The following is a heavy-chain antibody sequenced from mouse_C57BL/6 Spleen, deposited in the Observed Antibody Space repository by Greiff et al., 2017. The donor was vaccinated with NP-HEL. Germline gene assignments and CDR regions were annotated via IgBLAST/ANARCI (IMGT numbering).Heavy chain of an antibody. CDR1: GYTFTSYW. CDR3: AVLYYYAMDY. J-gene: IGHJ4*01. CDR2: INPSSGYT. Sequence: QVQLQQSGAELAKPGASVKLSCKASGYTFTSYWMHWVKQRPGQGLEWIGYINPSSGYTKYNEKFKSKATLTVDKSSSTAYMQLSSLTSEDSAVYYCAVLYYYAMDYWGQGTSVTVSS. V-gene: IGHV1-7*01.